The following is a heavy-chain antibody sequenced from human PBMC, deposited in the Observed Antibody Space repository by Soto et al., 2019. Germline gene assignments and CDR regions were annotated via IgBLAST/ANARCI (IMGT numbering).Heavy chain of an antibody. CDR2: ISSSSSYT. V-gene: IGHV3-11*06. Sequence: GGSLRLSCAASGFTFSDYYMSWIRQAPGKGLEWVSYISSSSSYTNYADSVKGRFTISRDNAKNSLYLQMNSLRAEDTAVYYCARDTYYYDSSGYDPSGYYYGMDVWGQGTTVTVSS. CDR1: GFTFSDYY. D-gene: IGHD3-22*01. CDR3: ARDTYYYDSSGYDPSGYYYGMDV. J-gene: IGHJ6*02.